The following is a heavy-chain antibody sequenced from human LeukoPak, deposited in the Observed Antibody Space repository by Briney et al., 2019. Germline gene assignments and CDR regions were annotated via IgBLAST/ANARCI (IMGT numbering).Heavy chain of an antibody. D-gene: IGHD5-18*01. CDR2: ISYDGSHI. J-gene: IGHJ4*02. CDR1: GFTFSTYG. Sequence: PGRSLRLSCAASGFTFSTYGLHWVRQAPGKGLEWVAVISYDGSHIYYADSVKGRFTISRDNAKNSLYLQMNSLRAEDTAVYYCARDPRGYSSRGYWGQGTLVTVSS. CDR3: ARDPRGYSSRGY. V-gene: IGHV3-30*03.